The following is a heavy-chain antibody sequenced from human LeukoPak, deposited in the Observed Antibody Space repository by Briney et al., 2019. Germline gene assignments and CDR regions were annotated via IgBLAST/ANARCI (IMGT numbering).Heavy chain of an antibody. V-gene: IGHV1-2*02. CDR3: ANGDYYDSSGYPT. CDR1: GYTFTGYY. CDR2: INPNSGGT. J-gene: IGHJ4*02. Sequence: ASVKVSCKASGYTFTGYYMHWVRQAPGQGLEWMGWINPNSGGTNYAQRFQGRVTMTRDTSISTAYMELSRLRSDDTAVYYCANGDYYDSSGYPTWGQGTLVTVSS. D-gene: IGHD3-22*01.